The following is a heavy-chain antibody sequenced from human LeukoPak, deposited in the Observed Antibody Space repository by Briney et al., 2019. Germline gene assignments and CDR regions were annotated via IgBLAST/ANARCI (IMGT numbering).Heavy chain of an antibody. CDR3: ARGRTLYSSSRGNWFDP. CDR2: IKHSGST. D-gene: IGHD6-13*01. CDR1: GGSFSGYY. V-gene: IGHV4-34*01. Sequence: SETLSLTCAVYGGSFSGYYWSWIRQPPGKGLEWIGEIKHSGSTNYNPSLKSRVTISVDTSKNQFSLKLSSVTAADTAVYYCARGRTLYSSSRGNWFDPWGQGTLVTVSS. J-gene: IGHJ5*02.